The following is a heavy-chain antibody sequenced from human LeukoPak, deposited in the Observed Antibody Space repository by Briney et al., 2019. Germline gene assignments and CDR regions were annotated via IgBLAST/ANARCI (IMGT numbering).Heavy chain of an antibody. J-gene: IGHJ4*02. CDR3: NTDSLVRNH. CDR2: IKSKTDGGTT. CDR1: GFTFSNAW. D-gene: IGHD6-6*01. V-gene: IGHV3-15*01. Sequence: GGSLRLSCTASGFTFSNAWMSWVRQAPGKGLEWVGRIKSKTDGGTTDYGAAVKGRFTISRDDSKNTLCLQMNSLKTEDTAVYYCNTDSLVRNHWGQGALVTVSS.